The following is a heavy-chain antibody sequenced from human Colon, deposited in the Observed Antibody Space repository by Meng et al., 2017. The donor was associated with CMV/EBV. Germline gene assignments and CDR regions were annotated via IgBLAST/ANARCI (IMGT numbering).Heavy chain of an antibody. J-gene: IGHJ4*02. CDR2: IGNRGSSI. D-gene: IGHD3-9*01. CDR1: GFTFNNYD. CDR3: ARGGRDSDWVTPPPDY. Sequence: GESLKISCAASGFTFNNYDMNWVRQAPGKGLEWVSYIGNRGSSIYYADSVKGRFTISRDNSKNSLYLQMNSLRIEDTAVYYCARGGRDSDWVTPPPDYWGQGTLVTVSS. V-gene: IGHV3-48*03.